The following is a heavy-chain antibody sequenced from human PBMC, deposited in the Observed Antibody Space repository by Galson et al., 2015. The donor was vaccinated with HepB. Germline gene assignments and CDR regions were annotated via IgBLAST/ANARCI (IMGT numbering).Heavy chain of an antibody. D-gene: IGHD2-2*01. CDR2: ISYDGSNK. CDR1: GFTFRSYA. V-gene: IGHV3-30-3*01. J-gene: IGHJ3*02. CDR3: ARDGCSSTSCLGAFDI. Sequence: SLRLSCAASGFTFRSYAMHWVRQAPGKGLEWVAVISYDGSNKYYADSVKGRFTISRDNSKNTLYLQMNSLRAEDTAVYYCARDGCSSTSCLGAFDIWGQGTMVTVSS.